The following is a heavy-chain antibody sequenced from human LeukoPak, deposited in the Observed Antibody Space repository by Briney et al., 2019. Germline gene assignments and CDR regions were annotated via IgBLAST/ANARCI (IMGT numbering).Heavy chain of an antibody. V-gene: IGHV4-59*01. D-gene: IGHD3-22*01. Sequence: PSETLSLTCTVSGGSISSYYWSWIRQPPGKGLEWIGYIYYSGSTNYNPSLKSRVTISVDTSKNQFSLKLSSVTAADTAAYYCARARGYYGSSGYYDYWGQGTLVTVSS. CDR3: ARARGYYGSSGYYDY. J-gene: IGHJ4*02. CDR2: IYYSGST. CDR1: GGSISSYY.